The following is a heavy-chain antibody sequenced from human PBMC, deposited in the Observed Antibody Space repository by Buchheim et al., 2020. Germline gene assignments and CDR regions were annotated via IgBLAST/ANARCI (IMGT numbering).Heavy chain of an antibody. CDR3: ARSRLWFGEPTYPFDY. Sequence: QVQLQESGPGLVKPSQTLSLTCTVSGGSISSGGYYWSWIRQHPGKGLEWIGYIYYSGSTYYHPSLKSRVTISGDTSKNQFSLKLSSVTAADTAVYYCARSRLWFGEPTYPFDYWGQGTL. D-gene: IGHD3-10*01. J-gene: IGHJ4*02. V-gene: IGHV4-31*03. CDR2: IYYSGST. CDR1: GGSISSGGYY.